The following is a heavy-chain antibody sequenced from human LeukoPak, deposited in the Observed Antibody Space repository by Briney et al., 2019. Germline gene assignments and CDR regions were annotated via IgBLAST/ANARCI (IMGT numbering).Heavy chain of an antibody. Sequence: WASVKDSCKASGYTFTSYYMHWVRQAPGQGLEWMGIINPSGGSTSYAQKFQGRVTMTRDMSTSTVYMELSSLRSEDAAVYYCARDPAGYYYYYFMDVWGKGTTVTVSS. CDR1: GYTFTSYY. CDR2: INPSGGST. CDR3: ARDPAGYYYYYFMDV. V-gene: IGHV1-46*01. J-gene: IGHJ6*03.